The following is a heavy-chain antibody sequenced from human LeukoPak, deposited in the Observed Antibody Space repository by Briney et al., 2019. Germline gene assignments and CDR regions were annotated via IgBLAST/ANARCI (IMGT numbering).Heavy chain of an antibody. D-gene: IGHD3-10*01. CDR2: IYSGGST. J-gene: IGHJ4*02. V-gene: IGHV3-66*04. Sequence: GGSLRRSCAASGFTVSSNYMSWVRQAPGKGLQWVSVIYSGGSTYYADSVKGRFTISRDNSKNTLYLQMNSLRAEDTAVYYCARRHANSYGSGYYYFRFDYWGQGSLVTVS. CDR3: ARRHANSYGSGYYYFRFDY. CDR1: GFTVSSNY.